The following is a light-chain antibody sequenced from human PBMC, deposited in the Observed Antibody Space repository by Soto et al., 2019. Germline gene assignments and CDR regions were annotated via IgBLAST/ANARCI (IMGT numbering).Light chain of an antibody. CDR3: EKVRRHPNV. Sequence: IRLSQSPSALSASVGDRVTITCRASQVINTFLAWYQQKAGKAPKLLIYAASTLKSGVPSRFSGSGCGTEFTVGKKCLQSEDFSVFYSEKVRRHPNVFSQGTRVDIK. CDR2: AAS. V-gene: IGKV1-9*01. CDR1: QVINTF. J-gene: IGKJ1*01.